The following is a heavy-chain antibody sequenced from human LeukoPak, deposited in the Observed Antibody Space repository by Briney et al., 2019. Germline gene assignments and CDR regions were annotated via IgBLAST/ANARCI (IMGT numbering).Heavy chain of an antibody. J-gene: IGHJ5*02. V-gene: IGHV1-18*01. CDR2: ISVYNGNT. Sequence: ASVKVSCKASGYTFTNYGISWVRQAPGQGLEWMGWISVYNGNTNYAQKFQGRVTMTTDTSTSTAYMELRSLRSDDTAVYYCARDGFRYFGSGSYYVGSWFDPWGQGTLVTVSS. CDR1: GYTFTNYG. D-gene: IGHD3-10*01. CDR3: ARDGFRYFGSGSYYVGSWFDP.